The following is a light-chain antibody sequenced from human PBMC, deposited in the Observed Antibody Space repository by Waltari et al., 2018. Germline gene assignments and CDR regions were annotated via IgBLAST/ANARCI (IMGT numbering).Light chain of an antibody. CDR2: LGS. J-gene: IGKJ1*01. V-gene: IGKV2-28*01. CDR1: QSLLHSNGYNY. Sequence: DIVMTQSPLSLPVTPGEPASIPCRSSQSLLHSNGYNYLDWYRQKPGQSPQLLIYLGSNRASGVPDRFSGSGSGTDFTLKISRVEAEDVGVYYCMQALQTPPTFGQGTKVEIK. CDR3: MQALQTPPT.